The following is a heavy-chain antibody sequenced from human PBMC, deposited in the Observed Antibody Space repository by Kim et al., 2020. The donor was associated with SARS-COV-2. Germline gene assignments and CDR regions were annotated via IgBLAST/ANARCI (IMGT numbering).Heavy chain of an antibody. V-gene: IGHV3-23*01. CDR2: ISGSGGRT. D-gene: IGHD3-3*01. J-gene: IGHJ4*02. Sequence: GGSLRLSCAASGFTFSSYAMSWVRQAPGKGLEWVSAISGSGGRTYYADSVKGRFSISRDNSKNTLYLQMNSLRAEDTAVYYCAKGVSITIFGVVIIPVLPADCIDSWGQGTLVTVSS. CDR1: GFTFSSYA. CDR3: AKGVSITIFGVVIIPVLPADCIDS.